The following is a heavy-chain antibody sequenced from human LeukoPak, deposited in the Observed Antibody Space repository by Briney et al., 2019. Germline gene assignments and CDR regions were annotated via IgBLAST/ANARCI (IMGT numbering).Heavy chain of an antibody. CDR1: GFIFRNYY. D-gene: IGHD3-10*01. V-gene: IGHV3-11*04. Sequence: GGSLRLSCKASGFIFRNYYMNWIRQTPGKGLEWVSYISSSGSKIYYADSVKGRFTISRDNAKNSLYLQMNSLTAEDTAIYYCAKDPVPSYYGSGSADYWGQGTLVTVSS. CDR3: AKDPVPSYYGSGSADY. CDR2: ISSSGSKI. J-gene: IGHJ4*02.